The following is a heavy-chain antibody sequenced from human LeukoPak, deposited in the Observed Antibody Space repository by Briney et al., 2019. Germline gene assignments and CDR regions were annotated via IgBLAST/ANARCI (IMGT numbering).Heavy chain of an antibody. Sequence: SQTLSLTCSVSAGSINSGSYYWNWIRQPAGKGLEWIGRIYSSGSTNYNPSLKSRVTISVDKSKNQFSLKLSSVTAADTAVYYCATGGQWLPLDYWGQGTLVTVSS. CDR3: ATGGQWLPLDY. CDR1: AGSINSGSYY. D-gene: IGHD5-12*01. J-gene: IGHJ4*02. V-gene: IGHV4-61*02. CDR2: IYSSGST.